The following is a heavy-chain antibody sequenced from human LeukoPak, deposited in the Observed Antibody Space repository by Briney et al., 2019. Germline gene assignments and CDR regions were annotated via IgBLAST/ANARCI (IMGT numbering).Heavy chain of an antibody. CDR1: GFSFNNYG. J-gene: IGHJ4*02. CDR3: IYSYGY. V-gene: IGHV3-7*01. CDR2: IKQDGSEK. Sequence: GGSLRLSCAASGFSFNNYGMHWVRHTPSKGLEWVANIKQDGSEKYYVDSVKGRFTISRGNAKNSLYLQMNSLRAEDTAVYYCIYSYGYWGQGTLVTVSS. D-gene: IGHD5-18*01.